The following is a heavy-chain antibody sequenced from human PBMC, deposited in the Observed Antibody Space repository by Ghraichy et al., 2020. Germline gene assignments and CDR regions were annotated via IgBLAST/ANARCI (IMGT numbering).Heavy chain of an antibody. V-gene: IGHV4-39*01. D-gene: IGHD2-8*01. CDR2: IYYSGST. Sequence: SETLSLTCTVSGGSISSSSYYWGWIRQPPGKGLEWIGSIYYSGSTYYNPSLKSRVTISVDTSKNQFSLKLSSVTAADTAVYYCARQTLTYCTNGVCYLFDYWGQGTLVTVSS. CDR3: ARQTLTYCTNGVCYLFDY. CDR1: GGSISSSSYY. J-gene: IGHJ4*02.